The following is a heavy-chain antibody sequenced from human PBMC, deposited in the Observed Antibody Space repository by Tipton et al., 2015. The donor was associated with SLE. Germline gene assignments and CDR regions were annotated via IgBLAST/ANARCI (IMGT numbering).Heavy chain of an antibody. CDR3: ASFMTTFGGVPFFDY. CDR2: IFDNGNT. J-gene: IGHJ4*02. Sequence: TLSLTCTVSGGSISGHYWSWIRQPPGKGLEWIGYIFDNGNTNYNPSLKSRVTISGDTSKNQFSLKLTSMTAADTAVYYCASFMTTFGGVPFFDYWGQGILVAVSS. D-gene: IGHD3-16*01. V-gene: IGHV4-4*08. CDR1: GGSISGHY.